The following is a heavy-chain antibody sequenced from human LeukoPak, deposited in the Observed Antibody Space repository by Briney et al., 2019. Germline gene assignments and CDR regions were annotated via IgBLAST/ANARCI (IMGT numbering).Heavy chain of an antibody. Sequence: GGSLRLSCAASGFTFSDYYMSWIRQAPGKGLEWVSYIRSSGDVIYYADSVKGRFSMSRDNAKNSLSLQMNSLRAEDTAVYYCARGGGPPYSSSWYFDYWGQGTLVTVSS. D-gene: IGHD6-13*01. V-gene: IGHV3-11*04. CDR2: IRSSGDVI. CDR3: ARGGGPPYSSSWYFDY. J-gene: IGHJ4*02. CDR1: GFTFSDYY.